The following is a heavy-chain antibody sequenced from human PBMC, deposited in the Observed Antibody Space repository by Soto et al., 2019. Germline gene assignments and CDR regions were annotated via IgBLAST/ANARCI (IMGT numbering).Heavy chain of an antibody. Sequence: ASVKVSCKASGYTFTSYYMHWVRQAPGQGLEWMGIINPSGGSTSYAQKFQGRVTMTRDTSTSTVYMELSSLRSEDTAVYYCARDPSGSYYFYGMDVWGQGTTVTVSS. CDR2: INPSGGST. J-gene: IGHJ6*02. CDR1: GYTFTSYY. CDR3: ARDPSGSYYFYGMDV. D-gene: IGHD1-26*01. V-gene: IGHV1-46*01.